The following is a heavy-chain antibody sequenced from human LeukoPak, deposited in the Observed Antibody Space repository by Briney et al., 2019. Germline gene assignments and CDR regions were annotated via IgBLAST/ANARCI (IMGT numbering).Heavy chain of an antibody. CDR1: GVTFNSYA. CDR3: AKVRFGVTARYYFDY. Sequence: GGSLRLSCEPSGVTFNSYAMSWVRQAPGKGLEWVSVISGSGASTYYADSVKGRFTISRDNSKNTLYLQMNSLRAEDTAVYYCAKVRFGVTARYYFDYWGQGTLVTVSS. J-gene: IGHJ4*02. CDR2: ISGSGAST. V-gene: IGHV3-23*01. D-gene: IGHD3-10*01.